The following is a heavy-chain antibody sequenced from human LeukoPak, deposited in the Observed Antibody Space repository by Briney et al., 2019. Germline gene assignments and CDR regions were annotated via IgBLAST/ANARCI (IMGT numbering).Heavy chain of an antibody. CDR3: ARAPMGSVDY. V-gene: IGHV3-48*01. CDR2: ISSSSSTI. D-gene: IGHD2-8*01. J-gene: IGHJ4*02. Sequence: PGGSLRLSCAASGFTFGSYSMNWVRQAPGKGLEWVSYISSSSSTIYYADSVKGRFTISRDNAKNSLYLQMNSLRAEDTAVYYCARAPMGSVDYWGQGTLVTVSS. CDR1: GFTFGSYS.